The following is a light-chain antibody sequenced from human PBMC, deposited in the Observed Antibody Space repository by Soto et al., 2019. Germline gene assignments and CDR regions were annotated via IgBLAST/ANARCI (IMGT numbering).Light chain of an antibody. CDR2: GAS. CDR3: QHYGSSPYT. Sequence: EIVLTQSPGTLSLSPGERATLSCRASQSVSSSYLAWYQQKPGQAPRLLIYGASSRDTGIPDRFSGSGSGTDFTLTISRLEPEDFAVYYCQHYGSSPYTFGQGTKLEIK. V-gene: IGKV3-20*01. J-gene: IGKJ2*01. CDR1: QSVSSSY.